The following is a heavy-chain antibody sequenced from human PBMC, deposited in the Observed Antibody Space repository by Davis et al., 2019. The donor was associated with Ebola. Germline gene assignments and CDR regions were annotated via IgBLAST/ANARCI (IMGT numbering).Heavy chain of an antibody. V-gene: IGHV5-10-1*01. CDR1: GYSFTTYW. CDR3: ARHPLGVVAATGYGMDV. CDR2: IDPSDSYT. D-gene: IGHD2-15*01. J-gene: IGHJ6*02. Sequence: KVSCKGSGYSFTTYWIGWVRQMPGKGLEWMGRIDPSDSYTNYSPSFQGHVTISADKSISTAYLQWSSLKASDTAMYYCARHPLGVVAATGYGMDVWGQGTTVTVSS.